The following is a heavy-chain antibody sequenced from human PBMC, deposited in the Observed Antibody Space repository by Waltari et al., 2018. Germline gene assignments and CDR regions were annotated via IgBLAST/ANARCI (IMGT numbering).Heavy chain of an antibody. CDR2: IKEDGSAK. CDR3: SRRLDA. V-gene: IGHV3-7*01. CDR1: GFTFSSSW. Sequence: VQLVVSGGGLVQPGGSLRLSCAASGFTFSSSWMDWVRQAPGRGLEWVANIKEDGSAKYYVYSVKGRFIISRDNAKNSLYLQMTSLRVEDTAVYYCSRRLDAWGQGTTVTVSS. J-gene: IGHJ6*02.